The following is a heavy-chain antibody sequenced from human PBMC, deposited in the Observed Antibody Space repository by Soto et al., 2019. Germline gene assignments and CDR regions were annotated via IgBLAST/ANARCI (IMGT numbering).Heavy chain of an antibody. D-gene: IGHD3-9*01. V-gene: IGHV4-4*02. CDR3: ASSLYDILTGYYYYGMDV. Sequence: PSETLSLTCTVSGDSISSTRWWSWGRQSPGKGLEWIGDIYYSGSTNYNPSLKSRVTISVDTSKNQFSLKLSSVTAADTAVYYCASSLYDILTGYYYYGMDVWGQGTTVTVSS. CDR2: IYYSGST. J-gene: IGHJ6*02. CDR1: GDSISSTRW.